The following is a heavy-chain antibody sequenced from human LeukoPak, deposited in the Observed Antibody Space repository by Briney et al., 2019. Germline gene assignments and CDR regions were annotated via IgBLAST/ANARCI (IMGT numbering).Heavy chain of an antibody. J-gene: IGHJ6*03. CDR3: AVRYCSSTSCYPYYYYMDV. D-gene: IGHD2-2*01. V-gene: IGHV1-69*01. CDR1: GGTFSSYA. Sequence: GASVKVSCKASGGTFSSYAISWVRQAPGQGLEWMGGIIPIFGTANYAQKLQGRVTITADESTSTAYMELSSLRSEDTAVYYCAVRYCSSTSCYPYYYYMDVWGKGTTVTVSS. CDR2: IIPIFGTA.